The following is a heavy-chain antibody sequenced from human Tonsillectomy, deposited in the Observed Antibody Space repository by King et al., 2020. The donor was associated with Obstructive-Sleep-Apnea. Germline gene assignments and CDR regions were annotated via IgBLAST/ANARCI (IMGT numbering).Heavy chain of an antibody. D-gene: IGHD3-9*01. J-gene: IGHJ4*02. CDR3: AHSPRQYYNILTGYYFPDY. V-gene: IGHV2-5*02. CDR1: GFSLSTTGVG. CDR2: IYWDDDK. Sequence: TLKESGPTLVKPTQTLTLTCTFSGFSLSTTGVGVGWIRQPQGKALEWLALIYWDDDKRYSPSLKSRLTISKDTSKNQVVLTMTNMDPVDTATYYCAHSPRQYYNILTGYYFPDYWGQGTLVTVSS.